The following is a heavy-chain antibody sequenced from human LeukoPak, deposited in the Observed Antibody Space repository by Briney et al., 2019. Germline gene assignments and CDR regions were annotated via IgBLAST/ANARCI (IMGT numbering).Heavy chain of an antibody. CDR2: ISSSSNVI. D-gene: IGHD3-10*01. Sequence: PGGSLRLSCAASGFTFNSYAFNWVRQAPGKGLEWVSYISSSSNVIYYTDSVKGRFTISRDNARNLLSLQMDSLRAEDTAFYYCAKGSAQYYFDSWGQGTLVTVSS. CDR3: AKGSAQYYFDS. CDR1: GFTFNSYA. J-gene: IGHJ4*02. V-gene: IGHV3-48*01.